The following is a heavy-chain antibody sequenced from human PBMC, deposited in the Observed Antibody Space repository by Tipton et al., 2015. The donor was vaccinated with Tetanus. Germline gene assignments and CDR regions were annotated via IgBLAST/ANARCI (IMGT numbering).Heavy chain of an antibody. Sequence: SLRLSCAASGFTSESHYMHWVRQTPGKGLVWISRINPDGRRTNYADSVKGRFTISRDHAKNTVYLQMNGLRVEDTAVYYCAGDRKSWELVPSNWFDPWGQGTRVTVSS. J-gene: IGHJ5*02. D-gene: IGHD3-10*01. V-gene: IGHV3-74*01. CDR1: GFTSESHY. CDR2: INPDGRRT. CDR3: AGDRKSWELVPSNWFDP.